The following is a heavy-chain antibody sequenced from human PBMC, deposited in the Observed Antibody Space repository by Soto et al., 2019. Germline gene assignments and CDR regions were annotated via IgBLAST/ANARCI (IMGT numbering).Heavy chain of an antibody. D-gene: IGHD3-10*01. CDR1: GDTFSFYT. J-gene: IGHJ4*02. Sequence: QVQLVQSGAEVKKPGSSVKVSCKASGDTFSFYTLNWVRQAPGQGFEWVGRVNPILAMSSSAPKFQGRVPMVADKTTGTAYMELRSLRSDDTAVDYCATSYGSGSSPFDYWGQGNLGTVSS. V-gene: IGHV1-69*02. CDR2: VNPILAMS. CDR3: ATSYGSGSSPFDY.